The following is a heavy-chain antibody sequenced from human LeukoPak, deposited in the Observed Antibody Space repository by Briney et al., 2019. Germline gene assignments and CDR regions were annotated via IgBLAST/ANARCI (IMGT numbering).Heavy chain of an antibody. CDR1: GFTFSSYN. V-gene: IGHV3-48*04. CDR3: ARGHTAVTRHFDF. J-gene: IGHJ4*02. D-gene: IGHD4-17*01. CDR2: ISDSSTTI. Sequence: GGSLRLSCAASGFTFSSYNMNWVRQAPGKGLEWVSYISDSSTTIYYADSVKGRFTISRDDAKNLLYLDMNSLRAEDTAVYYCARGHTAVTRHFDFWGQGTLVTVSS.